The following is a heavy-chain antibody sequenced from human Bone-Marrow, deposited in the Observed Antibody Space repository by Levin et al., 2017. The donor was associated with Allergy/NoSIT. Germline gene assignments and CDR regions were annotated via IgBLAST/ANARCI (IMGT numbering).Heavy chain of an antibody. CDR3: AKLRSGSYYGYFDL. D-gene: IGHD1-26*01. J-gene: IGHJ2*01. CDR1: GFTFSSYA. V-gene: IGHV3-23*01. Sequence: SGGSLRLSCAASGFTFSSYAMSWVRQAPGKGLEWVSAISGSGGSTYYADSVKGRFTISRDNSKNTLYLQMNSLRAEDTAVYYCAKLRSGSYYGYFDLWGRGTLVTVSS. CDR2: ISGSGGST.